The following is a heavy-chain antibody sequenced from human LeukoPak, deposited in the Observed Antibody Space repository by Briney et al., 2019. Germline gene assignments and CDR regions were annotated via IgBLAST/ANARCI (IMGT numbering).Heavy chain of an antibody. V-gene: IGHV3-23*03. J-gene: IGHJ4*02. CDR2: IYSGGAT. CDR3: ASGGKYCTGGACYGD. CDR1: GFIFTNYA. Sequence: PGGSLRLSCAASGFIFTNYAMSWVRQAPGKGLEWVSVIYSGGATFYADSVKGRFTISRDNSKNTVHLQMSSLRAEDTAVYYCASGGKYCTGGACYGDWGQGTLVTVSS. D-gene: IGHD2-8*02.